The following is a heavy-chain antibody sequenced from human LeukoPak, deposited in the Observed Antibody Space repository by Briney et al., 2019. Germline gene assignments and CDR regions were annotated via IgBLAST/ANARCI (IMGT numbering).Heavy chain of an antibody. CDR3: ARDPGGVAAAGSRSDWFDP. D-gene: IGHD6-13*01. Sequence: SETLSLTCAVSGGSISSSNWWSWVRQPPGKGLEWIGEIYHSGSTNYNPSLKSRVTISVDKSKNQFSLKLSSVTAADTAVYYCARDPGGVAAAGSRSDWFDPWGQGTLVTVSS. V-gene: IGHV4-4*02. CDR2: IYHSGST. J-gene: IGHJ5*02. CDR1: GGSISSSNW.